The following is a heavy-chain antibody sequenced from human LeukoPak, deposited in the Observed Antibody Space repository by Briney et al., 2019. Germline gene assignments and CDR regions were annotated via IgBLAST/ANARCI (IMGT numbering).Heavy chain of an antibody. Sequence: TLSLTCTVSGGSISSGDYYWSWIRQPPGKGLEWIGYIYYSGSTYYNPSLKSRVTISVDTSKNQFSLKLSSVAAADTAVSYCARASWNWWFDPWGQGTLVTVSS. J-gene: IGHJ5*02. V-gene: IGHV4-30-4*08. CDR2: IYYSGST. CDR1: GGSISSGDYY. CDR3: ARASWNWWFDP. D-gene: IGHD1-7*01.